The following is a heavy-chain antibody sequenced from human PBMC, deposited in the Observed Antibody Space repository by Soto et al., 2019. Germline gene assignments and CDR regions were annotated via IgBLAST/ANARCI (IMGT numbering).Heavy chain of an antibody. CDR2: MIPHSGNT. CDR1: GYTFTSYD. Sequence: QVQLVQSGAEVKKPGASVKVSCKASGYTFTSYDINWVRQATGQGLEWMGWMIPHSGNTGYAQKLAGRATITRNTSQSTAYMQLSRLKSADTAVYYCASSRRALDYWGQGTPVTVPS. J-gene: IGHJ4*02. CDR3: ASSRRALDY. V-gene: IGHV1-8*01.